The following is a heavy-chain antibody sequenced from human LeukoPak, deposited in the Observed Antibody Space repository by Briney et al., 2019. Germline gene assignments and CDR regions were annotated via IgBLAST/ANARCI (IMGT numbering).Heavy chain of an antibody. CDR2: INPNSGGT. CDR1: GYTFTGYY. CDR3: ARDGYYDSSGYYY. Sequence: ASVKVSCKASGYTFTGYYMHWVRQAPGQGLEWIGWINPNSGGTNYAQKFQGRVTMTRDTSISTAYMELSRLRSDDTAVYYCARDGYYDSSGYYYWGQGTLVTVSS. J-gene: IGHJ4*02. V-gene: IGHV1-2*02. D-gene: IGHD3-22*01.